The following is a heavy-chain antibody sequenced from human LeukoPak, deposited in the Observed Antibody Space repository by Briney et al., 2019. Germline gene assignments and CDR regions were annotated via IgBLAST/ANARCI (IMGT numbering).Heavy chain of an antibody. CDR1: GFTFSSYA. Sequence: GGSLRLSCAASGFTFSSYAMSWVRQAPGKGLELVSAISGSGGSTYYADSVKGRSTISRDNSKNTLYLQMNSLRAEDTAVYYCAKDDGSGSYYNPYYFDYWGQGTLVTVSS. CDR2: ISGSGGST. V-gene: IGHV3-23*01. CDR3: AKDDGSGSYYNPYYFDY. D-gene: IGHD3-10*01. J-gene: IGHJ4*02.